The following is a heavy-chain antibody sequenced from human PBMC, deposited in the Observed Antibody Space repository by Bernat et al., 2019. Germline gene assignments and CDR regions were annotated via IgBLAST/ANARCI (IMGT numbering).Heavy chain of an antibody. CDR1: GFTFSSYW. J-gene: IGHJ6*03. CDR2: IKQDGSEK. CDR3: ARTGGPQYYYYYSYMDV. Sequence: EVQLVESGGGLVQPGGSLRLSCAASGFTFSSYWMSWVRQAPGKGLEWVANIKQDGSEKYYVDSVKGRFTISRDNPKNSLYLQMNSLRAEDTAVYYCARTGGPQYYYYYSYMDVWGKGTTVTVSS. V-gene: IGHV3-7*03. D-gene: IGHD1-14*01.